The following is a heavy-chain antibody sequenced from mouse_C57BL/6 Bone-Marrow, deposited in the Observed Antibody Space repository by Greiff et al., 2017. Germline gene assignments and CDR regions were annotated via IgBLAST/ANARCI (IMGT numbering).Heavy chain of an antibody. Sequence: EVQRVESGPGLVKPSQSLSLTCSVTGYSITSGYYWNWIRQFPGNKLEWMGYISYDGSNNYNPSLKNRISITRDTSKNQFFLKLNSVTTEDTATYYCARGGGYYYAMDYWGQGTSVTVSS. CDR2: ISYDGSN. CDR1: GYSITSGYY. J-gene: IGHJ4*01. CDR3: ARGGGYYYAMDY. V-gene: IGHV3-6*01.